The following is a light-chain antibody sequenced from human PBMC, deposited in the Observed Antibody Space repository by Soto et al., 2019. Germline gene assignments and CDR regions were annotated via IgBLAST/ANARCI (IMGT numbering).Light chain of an antibody. V-gene: IGKV3-20*01. Sequence: EIVLTQSPSTLSLSPGERATLSCRASQSVGSYLAWYQHKPGQAPRRLIYGASSRATGIPDRFSGSGSGTDFTLTISRLEPEDFAVYYCQQYGSSPTFGEGTRLEIK. CDR1: QSVGSY. J-gene: IGKJ5*01. CDR3: QQYGSSPT. CDR2: GAS.